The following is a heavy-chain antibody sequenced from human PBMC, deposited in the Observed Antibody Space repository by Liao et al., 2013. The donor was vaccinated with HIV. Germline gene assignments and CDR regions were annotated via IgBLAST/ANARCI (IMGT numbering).Heavy chain of an antibody. CDR3: ARDQRDCSGGSCYPGANWFDP. Sequence: QLQLQESGPGLVKPSETLSLTCTVSGGSISSSSYYWGWIRQPPGKGLEWIGSIYYSGSTYYNPSLKSRVTISVDTSKNQFSLKLSSVTAADTAVYYCARDQRDCSGGSCYPGANWFDPWGQGTLVTVSS. V-gene: IGHV4-39*07. CDR2: IYYSGST. D-gene: IGHD2-15*01. CDR1: GGSISSSSYY. J-gene: IGHJ5*02.